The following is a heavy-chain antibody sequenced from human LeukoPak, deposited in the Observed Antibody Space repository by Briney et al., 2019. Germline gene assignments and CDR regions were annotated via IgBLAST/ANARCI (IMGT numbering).Heavy chain of an antibody. CDR1: GYRFTNYW. J-gene: IGHJ4*02. CDR2: IYPGDSDT. V-gene: IGHV5-51*01. CDR3: ARQGYTYGYDY. D-gene: IGHD5-18*01. Sequence: GESLKISCATSGYRFTNYWIGWVRQMPGTGLEWMAIIYPGDSDTRYSPSFQGQVTISADKSISTAYLRWSSLKASDSAMYYCARQGYTYGYDYWGQGTLVTVSS.